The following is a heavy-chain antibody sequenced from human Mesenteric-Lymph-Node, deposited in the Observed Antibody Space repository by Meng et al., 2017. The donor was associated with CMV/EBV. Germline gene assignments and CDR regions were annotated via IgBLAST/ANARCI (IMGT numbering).Heavy chain of an antibody. CDR3: ARDKGSSPLDY. Sequence: ASVKVSCKASGYTFSSYAMHWVRQAPGQRLEWMGWSNAGNGLTHYSQEFQGRVTITRDTSASTAYMELSGLRSEDTAVYYCARDKGSSPLDYWGQGTLVTVSS. CDR1: GYTFSSYA. CDR2: SNAGNGLT. V-gene: IGHV1-3*02. J-gene: IGHJ4*02. D-gene: IGHD6-6*01.